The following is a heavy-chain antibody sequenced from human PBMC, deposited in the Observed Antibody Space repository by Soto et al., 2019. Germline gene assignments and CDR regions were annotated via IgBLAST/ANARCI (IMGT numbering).Heavy chain of an antibody. J-gene: IGHJ5*02. Sequence: GASVKVSCKASGYTFTSYGISWVRQAPGQGLEWMGWISAYNGNTNCAQKLQGRVTMTTDTSTSTAYMELRSLRSDDTAVYYCARDPHYYDSSGLGRWRWFDPWGQGTLVTVSS. CDR1: GYTFTSYG. CDR2: ISAYNGNT. CDR3: ARDPHYYDSSGLGRWRWFDP. V-gene: IGHV1-18*01. D-gene: IGHD3-22*01.